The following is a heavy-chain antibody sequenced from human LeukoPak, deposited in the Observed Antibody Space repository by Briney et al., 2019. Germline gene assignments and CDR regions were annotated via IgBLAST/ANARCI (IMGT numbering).Heavy chain of an antibody. V-gene: IGHV1-8*01. CDR3: ARGLSSSWYYYYYYYMDV. D-gene: IGHD6-13*01. Sequence: ASVKVSCKASGCTFTSYDINWVRQAPGQGLEWMGWMNPNSGNTGYAQKFQGRVTMTRNTSISTAYMELSSLRSEDTAVYYCARGLSSSWYYYYYYYMDVWGKGTTVTISS. CDR2: MNPNSGNT. CDR1: GCTFTSYD. J-gene: IGHJ6*03.